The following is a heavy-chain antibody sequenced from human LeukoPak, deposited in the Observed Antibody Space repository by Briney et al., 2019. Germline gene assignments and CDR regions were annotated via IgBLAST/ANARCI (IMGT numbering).Heavy chain of an antibody. CDR1: GFTFSSYG. J-gene: IGHJ4*02. Sequence: PGGSLRLSCAASGFTFSSYGMSWVRQAPGKGLEWVSAISGSGGSTYYADSVKGRFTISRDNSKNTLYLQMNSLGAEDTAVYYCAKVKLLLWFGELYYFDYWGQGTLVTVSS. CDR3: AKVKLLLWFGELYYFDY. CDR2: ISGSGGST. V-gene: IGHV3-23*01. D-gene: IGHD3-10*01.